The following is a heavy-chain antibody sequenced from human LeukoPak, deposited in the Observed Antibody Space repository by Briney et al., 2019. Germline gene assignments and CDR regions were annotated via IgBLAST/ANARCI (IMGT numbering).Heavy chain of an antibody. CDR3: ARGNAGHYFDY. CDR1: GFTFSSYG. J-gene: IGHJ4*02. V-gene: IGHV3-33*01. Sequence: GGSLRLSCAASGFTFSSYGMHWVRQAPGKGLEWVAVIWYDGSNKYYADSVKGRFTISRDNSKNTLYLQMNSLRAEDTAVCYCARGNAGHYFDYWGQGTLVTVSS. CDR2: IWYDGSNK.